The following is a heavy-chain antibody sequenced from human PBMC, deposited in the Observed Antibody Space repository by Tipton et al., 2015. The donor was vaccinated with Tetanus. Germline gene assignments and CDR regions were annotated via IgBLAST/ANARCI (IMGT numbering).Heavy chain of an antibody. CDR1: GFTFSSYG. Sequence: SLRLSCAASGFTFSSYGMHWVRQAPGKGLEWVAVISYDGGNKYYADSMKGRCSISRDNSKSTLYLQMNSLTLEDTAVYYCARAPGLLIDLWGQGTLVSVSS. CDR3: ARAPGLLIDL. CDR2: ISYDGGNK. V-gene: IGHV3-30*03. D-gene: IGHD3-10*01. J-gene: IGHJ5*02.